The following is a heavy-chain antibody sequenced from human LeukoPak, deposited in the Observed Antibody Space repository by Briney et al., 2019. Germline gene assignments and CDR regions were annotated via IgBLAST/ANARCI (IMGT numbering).Heavy chain of an antibody. CDR2: IRSRAYAETT. V-gene: IGHV3-49*04. Sequence: PGGSLRLSCTTSGFNFRDYALSWVRQAPGKGLEWVGFIRSRAYAETTEYAASVKGRFTISKDYSKTIAYLQMNSLKTEDTAVYYCARGGDFGVPAPLGIDAFDFWGQGTVVTVSS. D-gene: IGHD2-2*01. CDR3: ARGGDFGVPAPLGIDAFDF. J-gene: IGHJ3*01. CDR1: GFNFRDYA.